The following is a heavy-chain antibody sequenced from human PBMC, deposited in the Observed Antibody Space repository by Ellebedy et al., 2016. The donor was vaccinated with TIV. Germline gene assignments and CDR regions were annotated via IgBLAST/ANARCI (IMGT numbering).Heavy chain of an antibody. CDR2: ISWNSDSI. D-gene: IGHD3-10*01. J-gene: IGHJ6*02. V-gene: IGHV3-9*01. CDR3: AKDMSDYYGSGSHPNMDV. Sequence: SLKISCAASGFKFDDYAMYWVRQPPGKGLEWVSGISWNSDSIGYADSVKGRFTISRDNAKNSLYLQMNSLRTEDTALYYCAKDMSDYYGSGSHPNMDVWGQGTTVTVSS. CDR1: GFKFDDYA.